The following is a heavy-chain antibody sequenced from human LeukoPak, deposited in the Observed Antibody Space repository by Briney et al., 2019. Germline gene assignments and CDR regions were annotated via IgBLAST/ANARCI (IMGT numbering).Heavy chain of an antibody. CDR1: GGSFSGYY. V-gene: IGHV4-34*01. J-gene: IGHJ4*02. CDR3: VRWVTTLDY. D-gene: IGHD4-17*01. Sequence: SETLSLTCAVYGGSFSGYYWSWIRQPPGKGLEWIGEINHSGSTNYNPSLKSRVTISVDTSKNQFSLKLSSVTAADTAVYYCVRWVTTLDYWGQGTLVTVSS. CDR2: INHSGST.